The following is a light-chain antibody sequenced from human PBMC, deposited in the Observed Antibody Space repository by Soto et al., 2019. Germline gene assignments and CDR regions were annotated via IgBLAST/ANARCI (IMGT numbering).Light chain of an antibody. CDR2: DAS. CDR1: QSISGL. J-gene: IGKJ2*01. Sequence: DIQMTQSPSTLSASVGDRVTITCRASQSISGLLAWYQQKPGKAPKLLISDASSLKSGVPSRFSGSGSGTEFTLTISSLQPDDFATYYCQQYNSFSWYTCGQGTKLEIK. CDR3: QQYNSFSWYT. V-gene: IGKV1-5*01.